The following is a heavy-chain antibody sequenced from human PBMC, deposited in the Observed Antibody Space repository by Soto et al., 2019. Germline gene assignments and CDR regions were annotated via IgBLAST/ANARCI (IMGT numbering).Heavy chain of an antibody. D-gene: IGHD3-10*01. CDR2: TYFRGST. J-gene: IGHJ4*01. CDR1: GGSITTPY. Sequence: PSETLSLTCTVSGGSITTPYWNWSWIRKPPGKGLEWIGFTYFRGSTNYNPSVRSRVTISLDASKNQLSLKLRSVTAADTAVYYCSGYGSGSYYRYWCHGTLVT. CDR3: SGYGSGSYYRY. V-gene: IGHV4-59*08.